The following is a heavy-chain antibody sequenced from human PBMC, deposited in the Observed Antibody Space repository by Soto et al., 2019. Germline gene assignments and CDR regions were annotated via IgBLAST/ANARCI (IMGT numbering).Heavy chain of an antibody. J-gene: IGHJ6*03. CDR3: AGRYCPNGVCYTNYYYYIDV. CDR2: LTPSGGNT. D-gene: IGHD2-8*01. V-gene: IGHV3-23*01. Sequence: EVQLLDSGGGLVQPGGSLRLSCAASGFTFSTYAMTWVRQAPGKGLEWVSTLTPSGGNTYYADSVQGRFTISRDNSMNTLYLQMNSLSAEDTAVYYCAGRYCPNGVCYTNYYYYIDVWGEGTTVTVSS. CDR1: GFTFSTYA.